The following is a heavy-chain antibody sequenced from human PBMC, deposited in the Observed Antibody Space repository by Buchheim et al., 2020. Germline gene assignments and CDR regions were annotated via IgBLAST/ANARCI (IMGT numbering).Heavy chain of an antibody. Sequence: QVQLVESGGGVVQPGRSLRLSCAASGFTFSSYGMHWVRQAPGKGLEWVAVISYDGSNKYYADSVKGRFTISRDNSKNTLYLQMNSLRAEDTAVYYCARDSNYLLFDYWGQGTL. CDR3: ARDSNYLLFDY. CDR1: GFTFSSYG. V-gene: IGHV3-30*03. J-gene: IGHJ4*02. D-gene: IGHD2/OR15-2a*01. CDR2: ISYDGSNK.